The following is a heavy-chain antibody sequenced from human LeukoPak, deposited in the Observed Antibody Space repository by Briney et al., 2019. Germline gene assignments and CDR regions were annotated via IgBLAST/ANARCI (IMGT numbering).Heavy chain of an antibody. CDR2: ISFDGTIQ. J-gene: IGHJ4*02. V-gene: IGHV3-33*01. CDR3: ARWNGANSDGIDY. D-gene: IGHD4/OR15-4a*01. CDR1: GFTFSKYG. Sequence: PGGSLRLSCAASGFTFSKYGMHWVRQAPGRGLEWVALISFDGTIQYYADSVKGRFTVARDNFKDTVSLQMFSLTAEDTAVYYCARWNGANSDGIDYWGQGTLVTVSS.